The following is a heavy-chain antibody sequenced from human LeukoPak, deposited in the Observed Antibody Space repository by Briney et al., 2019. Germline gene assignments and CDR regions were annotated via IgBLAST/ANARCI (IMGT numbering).Heavy chain of an antibody. Sequence: SETLSLTCNVSSYSIRDGYYWGWVRQSPGKGLEWIGSIYYTGITYYNPSLKSRVTISIDTSKNQFSLKLTSVTATDTAVYYCARESALGVERVGGYFDYWGQGALVTVFS. CDR3: ARESALGVERVGGYFDY. D-gene: IGHD1-26*01. J-gene: IGHJ4*02. V-gene: IGHV4-38-2*02. CDR2: IYYTGIT. CDR1: SYSIRDGYY.